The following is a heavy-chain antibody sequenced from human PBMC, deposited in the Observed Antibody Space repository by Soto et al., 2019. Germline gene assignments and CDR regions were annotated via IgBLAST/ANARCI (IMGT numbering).Heavy chain of an antibody. V-gene: IGHV3-23*01. CDR3: XXXXXXXXNTGHYNDAFDI. CDR2: ISGSGAST. Sequence: EVQLLESGGGLVQPGGSLRLSCAASGFTFSSYAMSWXXXXXXXXXEWVSAISGSGASTYYADSVKGRFTISRDNXXXXXXXXXXXXXXXXXXXXXXXXXXXXXXNTGHYNDAFDIWGQGTMVTVSS. D-gene: IGHD1-20*01. J-gene: IGHJ3*02. CDR1: GFTFSSYA.